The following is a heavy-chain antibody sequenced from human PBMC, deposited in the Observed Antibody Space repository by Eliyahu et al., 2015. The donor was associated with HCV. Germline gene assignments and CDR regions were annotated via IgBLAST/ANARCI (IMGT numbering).Heavy chain of an antibody. CDR2: IEPSGGST. V-gene: IGHV1-46*03. D-gene: IGHD3-10*01. J-gene: IGHJ4*02. CDR1: GYTFTTYY. Sequence: QVQLVQSGAEVKKPGASVKVSCEASGYTFTTYYLHWVRQAPGQGLEWMGLIEPSGGSTTFAQNFQGRVTMTRDTSTSTVYMELYSLRSEDTAVYYCARDQGIRGFDYWGQGTLVTXSS. CDR3: ARDQGIRGFDY.